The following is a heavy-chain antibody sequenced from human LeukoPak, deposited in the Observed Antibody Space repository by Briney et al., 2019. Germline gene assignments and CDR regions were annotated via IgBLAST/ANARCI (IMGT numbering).Heavy chain of an antibody. CDR2: IYPGDSDA. CDR1: GYSFTNYW. CDR3: ARRGWGFGEPKRDHDTFDI. Sequence: GESLKISCKGSGYSFTNYWIAWVRQMPGQGLEWMAIIYPGDSDARDSPSFQGQVIISVDKSISTTYLRWSSLKASDTAMYYCARRGWGFGEPKRDHDTFDIWGQGTMVTVSS. J-gene: IGHJ3*02. V-gene: IGHV5-51*01. D-gene: IGHD3-10*01.